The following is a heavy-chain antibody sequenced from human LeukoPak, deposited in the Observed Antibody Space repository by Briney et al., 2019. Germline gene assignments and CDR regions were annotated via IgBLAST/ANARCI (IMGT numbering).Heavy chain of an antibody. CDR1: GFTFSSYA. J-gene: IGHJ4*02. CDR3: AKLLAVTNSYYFNY. V-gene: IGHV3-23*01. CDR2: ISGSGSGGST. Sequence: GGSLRLSCAASGFTFSSYAMSWVRQAPGKGLGWVSTISGSGSGGSTYYADSVKGRFTISRENSKDTLFLQMNSLRAEDTAVYYCAKLLAVTNSYYFNYWGQGTLVTVSS. D-gene: IGHD6-19*01.